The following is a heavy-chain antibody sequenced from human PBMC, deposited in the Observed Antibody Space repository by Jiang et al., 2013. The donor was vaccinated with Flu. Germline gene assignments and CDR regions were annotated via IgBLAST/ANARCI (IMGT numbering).Heavy chain of an antibody. D-gene: IGHD5-18*01. V-gene: IGHV4-59*01. CDR1: GDSIKSYF. CDR3: VTTRRGHIYGYSYYDMDV. Sequence: GSGLVKPSETLSLTCTVSGDSIKSYFWSWIRQPPGGGLEWIGYVDYSGTTNYNPSLKSRVTMSVNTSKSQVSLKLNSVTAADTAVYYCVTTRRGHIYGYSYYDMDVWGQGTTVTVSS. CDR2: VDYSGTT. J-gene: IGHJ6*02.